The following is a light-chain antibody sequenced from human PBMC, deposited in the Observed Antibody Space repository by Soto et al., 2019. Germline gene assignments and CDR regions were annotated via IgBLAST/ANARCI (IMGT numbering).Light chain of an antibody. V-gene: IGKV1-9*01. CDR2: AAS. CDR3: QQVNVYPFT. CDR1: HDISSL. Sequence: DIQLTQSPSFLSASVGDRVTITCRASHDISSLLAWYQQKPGKAPNLLIYAASTLQSGVPSRFSGSGSGTEFTLTISSLQPEDFASYYCQQVNVYPFTFGPGTKVDIK. J-gene: IGKJ3*01.